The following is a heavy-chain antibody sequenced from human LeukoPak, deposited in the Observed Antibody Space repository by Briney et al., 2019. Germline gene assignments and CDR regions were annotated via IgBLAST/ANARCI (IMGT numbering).Heavy chain of an antibody. V-gene: IGHV3-74*01. D-gene: IGHD1-14*01. CDR1: GLTYSSHW. Sequence: GGSPRLSCAASGLTYSSHWMHWVRQAPGKGLVWVSRIINDGSSTTYADSVKGRFTISRDNAKNMLYLQVNSLRAEDTAVYHCATQQGGNPAYWGQGTLVTVSS. J-gene: IGHJ4*02. CDR3: ATQQGGNPAY. CDR2: IINDGSST.